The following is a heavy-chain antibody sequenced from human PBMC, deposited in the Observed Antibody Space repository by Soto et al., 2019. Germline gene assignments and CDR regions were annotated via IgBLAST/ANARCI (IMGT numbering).Heavy chain of an antibody. V-gene: IGHV4-34*01. J-gene: IGHJ4*02. D-gene: IGHD2-15*01. CDR2: INHSGST. Sequence: SETLSLTGAFYGGSFSSYYWSLIRQPPGKGLEWIGEINHSGSTNYNPSLKSRVTISVDTSKNQFSLKLSSVTAADTAVYYCARSAVNLYCSGGPCPSFDYCGPGTMVTVSS. CDR1: GGSFSSYY. CDR3: ARSAVNLYCSGGPCPSFDY.